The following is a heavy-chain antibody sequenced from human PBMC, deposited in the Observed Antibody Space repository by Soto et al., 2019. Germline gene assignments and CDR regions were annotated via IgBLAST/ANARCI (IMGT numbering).Heavy chain of an antibody. CDR3: ARHAVGETGFDP. D-gene: IGHD3-10*01. CDR1: GGSLDNYY. CDR2: IYYKGTT. V-gene: IGHV4-59*08. J-gene: IGHJ5*02. Sequence: PSETLSLTCSVSGGSLDNYYWTWIRQPPGKGLEFIGYIYYKGTTTYSPSLKSRVTISVDTSKTQFSLKLSSVTAADTAVYYCARHAVGETGFDPWGQGTLVTVSS.